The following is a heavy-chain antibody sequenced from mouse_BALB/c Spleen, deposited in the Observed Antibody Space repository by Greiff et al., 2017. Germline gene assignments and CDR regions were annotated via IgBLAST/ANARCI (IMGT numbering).Heavy chain of an antibody. CDR2: INPSNGRT. CDR3: AREDYRYSY. D-gene: IGHD2-14*01. V-gene: IGHV1S81*02. CDR1: GYTFTSYW. J-gene: IGHJ4*01. Sequence: QVQLQQPGAELVKPGASVKLSCKASGYTFTSYWMHWVKQRPGQGLEWIGEINPSNGRTNYNEKFKSKATLTVDKSSSTAYMQLSSLTSEDSAVYYCAREDYRYSYWGQGTSGTVSS.